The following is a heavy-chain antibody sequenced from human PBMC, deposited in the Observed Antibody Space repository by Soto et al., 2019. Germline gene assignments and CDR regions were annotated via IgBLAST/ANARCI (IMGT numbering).Heavy chain of an antibody. J-gene: IGHJ3*02. CDR2: ISAYNGNT. Sequence: ASVKVSCKASGYTFTSYGISWVRQAPGQGLEWMGWISAYNGNTNYAQKLQGRVTMTTDTSTSTAYMELSSLRSEDTAVYYCATEARYNWNDRDAFDIWGQGTMVTVSS. D-gene: IGHD1-1*01. V-gene: IGHV1-18*01. CDR3: ATEARYNWNDRDAFDI. CDR1: GYTFTSYG.